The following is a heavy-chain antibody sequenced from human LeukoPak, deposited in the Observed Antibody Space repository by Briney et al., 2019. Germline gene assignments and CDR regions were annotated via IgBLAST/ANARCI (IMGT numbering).Heavy chain of an antibody. CDR1: GITVSSNY. D-gene: IGHD2-8*02. V-gene: IGHV3-66*01. CDR2: IYSGGST. CDR3: ARDAGGYGMDV. Sequence: GGSLRLSCAASGITVSSNYMSWVRQAPGKGLEWVSVIYSGGSTYYADSVKGRFTISRDNSKNTLYLQMNSLRAEDTAVYYCARDAGGYGMDVWGQGTTVTVSS. J-gene: IGHJ6*02.